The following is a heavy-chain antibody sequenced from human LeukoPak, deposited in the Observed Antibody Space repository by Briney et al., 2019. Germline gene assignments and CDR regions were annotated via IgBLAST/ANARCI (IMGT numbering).Heavy chain of an antibody. D-gene: IGHD6-19*01. CDR2: ISSSSSTI. V-gene: IGHV3-48*01. CDR1: GFTFSSYA. Sequence: GGSLRVSCAASGFTFSSYAMSWVRQAPGKGLEWVSYISSSSSTIYYADSVKGRFTISRDNAKNSLYLQMNSLRAEDTAVYYCARGAGTGYLDYWGQGTLVTVSS. J-gene: IGHJ4*02. CDR3: ARGAGTGYLDY.